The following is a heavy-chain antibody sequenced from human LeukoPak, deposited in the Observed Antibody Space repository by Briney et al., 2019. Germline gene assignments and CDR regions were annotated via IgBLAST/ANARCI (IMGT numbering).Heavy chain of an antibody. Sequence: GGSLRLSCAASGFTFSSYAMHWVRQAPGKGLEWVAVISYDGSNKYYADSVKGRFTISRDNSKNTLYLQMNSLRPEDTAVYYCAREGYYDSSGYSWGQGTLVTVAS. V-gene: IGHV3-30-3*01. J-gene: IGHJ5*02. D-gene: IGHD3-22*01. CDR2: ISYDGSNK. CDR3: AREGYYDSSGYS. CDR1: GFTFSSYA.